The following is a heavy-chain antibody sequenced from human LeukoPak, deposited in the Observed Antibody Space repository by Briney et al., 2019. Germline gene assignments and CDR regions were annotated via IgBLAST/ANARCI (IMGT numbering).Heavy chain of an antibody. V-gene: IGHV4-39*01. CDR1: GGSISSSSYY. Sequence: SETLSLTCTVSGGSISSSSYYWGWIRQPPGKGLEWIGSIYYSGSTYYNPSLKSRVTISVDTSKNQFSLKLSSVTAADTAVYYCARQPAVGATFGWFDPWGQGTLVTVSS. D-gene: IGHD1-26*01. CDR2: IYYSGST. CDR3: ARQPAVGATFGWFDP. J-gene: IGHJ5*02.